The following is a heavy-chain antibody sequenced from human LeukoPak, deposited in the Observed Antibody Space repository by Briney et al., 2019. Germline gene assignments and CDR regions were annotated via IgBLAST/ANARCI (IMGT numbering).Heavy chain of an antibody. Sequence: GGALRLSWAAPEFTFSSYWMSWVRQAPGKGVEWVANIKQDGREKYYVDSVKGRFTISRDNAKNSRYLQMNSLRPEDTAVYYCARNTYPYDSSGYYPYYFDYWGQGTLVTVSS. J-gene: IGHJ4*02. V-gene: IGHV3-7*01. CDR3: ARNTYPYDSSGYYPYYFDY. CDR1: EFTFSSYW. D-gene: IGHD3-22*01. CDR2: IKQDGREK.